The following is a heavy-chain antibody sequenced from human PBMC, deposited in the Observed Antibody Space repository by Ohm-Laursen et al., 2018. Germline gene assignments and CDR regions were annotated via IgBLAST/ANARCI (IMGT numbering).Heavy chain of an antibody. CDR3: ATSLGTDYDFWSGYHTAFDY. J-gene: IGHJ4*02. Sequence: SLRLSCSASGFTFSDYYMSWIRQAPGKGLEWVSYISSSGSTIYYADSVKGRFTISRDNAKNSLYLQMNSLRAEDTAVYYCATSLGTDYDFWSGYHTAFDYWGQGTLVTVSS. V-gene: IGHV3-11*01. CDR1: GFTFSDYY. D-gene: IGHD3-3*01. CDR2: ISSSGSTI.